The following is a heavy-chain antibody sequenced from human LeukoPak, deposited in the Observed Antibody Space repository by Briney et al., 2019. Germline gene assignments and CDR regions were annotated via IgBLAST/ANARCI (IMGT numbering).Heavy chain of an antibody. CDR3: ARERPNYYDILTGQGWFDP. J-gene: IGHJ5*02. CDR2: IYYSGNT. V-gene: IGHV4-59*12. D-gene: IGHD3-9*01. CDR1: GGSISSYY. Sequence: PSETLSLTCTVSGGSISSYYWSWIRQPPGKGLEWIGNIYYSGNTYYNPSLKSRVTISVDTSKNQFSLRLTSVTAADTAVYYCARERPNYYDILTGQGWFDPWGQGTLVTVSS.